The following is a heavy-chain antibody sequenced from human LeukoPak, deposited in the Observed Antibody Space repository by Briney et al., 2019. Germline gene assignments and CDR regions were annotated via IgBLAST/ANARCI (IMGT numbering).Heavy chain of an antibody. CDR3: ARGRMVYYDSSGYFFDY. Sequence: SETLSLTCTVSGGSISSSSYYWGWIRQPPGKGLEWIGSIYYSGRTYYNPSLKSRVTISVDTSKNQFSLKLSSVTAADTAVFYCARGRMVYYDSSGYFFDYWGQGTLVTVSS. CDR1: GGSISSSSYY. CDR2: IYYSGRT. V-gene: IGHV4-39*07. J-gene: IGHJ4*02. D-gene: IGHD3-22*01.